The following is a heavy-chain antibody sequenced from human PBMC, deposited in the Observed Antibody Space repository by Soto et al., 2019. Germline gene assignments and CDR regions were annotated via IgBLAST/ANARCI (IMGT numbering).Heavy chain of an antibody. Sequence: QVQLVESGGGVVQPGRSLRLSCAASGFTFSSYAMHWVRQAPGKGLEWVAVISYDGSNKYYADSVKGRFTISRDNSENALYLQMNSLRVEAAAVYYCARDFTTVVTGGDYWGQGTLVTVSS. D-gene: IGHD4-17*01. CDR2: ISYDGSNK. CDR1: GFTFSSYA. J-gene: IGHJ4*02. V-gene: IGHV3-30-3*01. CDR3: ARDFTTVVTGGDY.